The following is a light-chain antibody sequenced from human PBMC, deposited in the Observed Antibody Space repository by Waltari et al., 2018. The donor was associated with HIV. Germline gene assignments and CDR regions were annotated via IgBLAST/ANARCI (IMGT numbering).Light chain of an antibody. Sequence: DIQMTQSPSTLSASVGHRVTIPCRASQIIDDWLAWYQQKPGKAPKLLIYRTSTRQTGVPPRFRGGGSGTDVTLIISGLQPDDFAAYYCMQYGSYFRTFGQGTRVDVK. V-gene: IGKV1-5*03. CDR1: QIIDDW. J-gene: IGKJ1*01. CDR3: MQYGSYFRT. CDR2: RTS.